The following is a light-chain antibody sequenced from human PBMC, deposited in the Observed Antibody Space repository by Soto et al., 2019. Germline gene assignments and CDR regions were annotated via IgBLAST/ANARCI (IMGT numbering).Light chain of an antibody. CDR1: SSDVGGYNY. CDR3: SSYTSSSTSVV. V-gene: IGLV2-14*01. Sequence: QSALTQPASVPGSPGQSITISCTGTSSDVGGYNYVSWYQQHPGKAPELMIYEVSNRPSGVSNRFSGSKSGNTASLTISGLQAEDEADYYCSSYTSSSTSVVFGGGTKLTVL. J-gene: IGLJ2*01. CDR2: EVS.